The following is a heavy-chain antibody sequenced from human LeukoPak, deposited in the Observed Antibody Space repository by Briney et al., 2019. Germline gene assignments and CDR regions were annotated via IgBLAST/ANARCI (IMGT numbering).Heavy chain of an antibody. Sequence: DPGGFLRLSCAASGFTFSNYAMSWVRQAPGKGLEWVSAISGSGGSTYYADSVKGRFTISRDNSKNTLYLQMNSLRAEDTAVYYCAKDVSPYYDFWSGYYVAEYFQHWGQGTLVTVSS. CDR3: AKDVSPYYDFWSGYYVAEYFQH. CDR1: GFTFSNYA. J-gene: IGHJ1*01. V-gene: IGHV3-23*01. CDR2: ISGSGGST. D-gene: IGHD3-3*01.